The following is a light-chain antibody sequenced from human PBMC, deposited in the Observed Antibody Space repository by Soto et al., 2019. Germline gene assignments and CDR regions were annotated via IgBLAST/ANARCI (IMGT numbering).Light chain of an antibody. CDR2: DTN. CDR3: GAWDTTLSGVL. J-gene: IGLJ2*01. V-gene: IGLV1-51*01. Sequence: QSVLTQPPSVSAAPGQPVTISCSGGTSNIGNNYVSWYQQFPGTAPRLLIYDTNNRPSGIPDRFSGSKSGTSATLGITGLQTGDEAVYYCGAWDTTLSGVLFGGGTQLTVL. CDR1: TSNIGNNY.